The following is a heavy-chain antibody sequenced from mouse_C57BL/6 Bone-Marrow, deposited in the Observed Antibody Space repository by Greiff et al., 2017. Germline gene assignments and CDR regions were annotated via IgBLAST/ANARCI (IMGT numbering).Heavy chain of an antibody. CDR2: ISNLAYSI. D-gene: IGHD3-3*01. CDR1: GFTFSDYG. V-gene: IGHV5-15*01. J-gene: IGHJ2*01. CDR3: ARGGTGYVDY. Sequence: EVKVVESGGGLVQPGGSLKLSCAASGFTFSDYGMAWVRQAPRQGPEWVAFISNLAYSIYYADTVTGRFTISRENGKNTLYLERSSRRSEDTAMYYCARGGTGYVDYWGQGTTLKVSS.